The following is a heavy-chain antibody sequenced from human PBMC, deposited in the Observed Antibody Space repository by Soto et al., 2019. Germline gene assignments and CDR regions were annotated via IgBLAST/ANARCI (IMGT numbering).Heavy chain of an antibody. CDR3: ASDSSSWYYSRFVY. D-gene: IGHD6-13*01. CDR1: GGTFSSYA. Sequence: GASVKVSCKASGGTFSSYAISWVRQAPGQGLEWMGGIIPIFGTANYAQKFQGRVTITADESTSTAYMELSSLRSEDTAVYYCASDSSSWYYSRFVYWGQGTLVTVSS. J-gene: IGHJ4*02. CDR2: IIPIFGTA. V-gene: IGHV1-69*13.